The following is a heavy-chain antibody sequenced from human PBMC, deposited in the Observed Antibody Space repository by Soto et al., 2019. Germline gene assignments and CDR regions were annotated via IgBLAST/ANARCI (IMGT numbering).Heavy chain of an antibody. V-gene: IGHV3-43*01. CDR2: ISWDGGST. J-gene: IGHJ4*02. CDR3: AKDIGIAVARSYFDY. Sequence: PGGSLRLSCAASGFTFDYYTMHWVRQAPGKGLEWVSLISWDGGSTYYADSVKGRFTISRDNSKNSLYLQMNSLRTEDTALYYCAKDIGIAVARSYFDYWGQGTLVTVSS. D-gene: IGHD6-19*01. CDR1: GFTFDYYT.